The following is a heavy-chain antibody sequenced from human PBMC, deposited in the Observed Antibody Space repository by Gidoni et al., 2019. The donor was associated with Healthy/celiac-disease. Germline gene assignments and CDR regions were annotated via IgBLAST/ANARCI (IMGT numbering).Heavy chain of an antibody. CDR3: ARGLYGGKDYFQH. CDR2: ISYDGSNK. J-gene: IGHJ1*01. D-gene: IGHD4-17*01. CDR1: GFTLSSYA. Sequence: QVQLVESGGGVVQPGRSLRLSCDASGFTLSSYARHWVRQAPGKGLEWVAVISYDGSNKYYADSVKGRFTIARDNSKNTLYLQMNSLRAEDTAVYYCARGLYGGKDYFQHWGQGTLVTVSS. V-gene: IGHV3-30*01.